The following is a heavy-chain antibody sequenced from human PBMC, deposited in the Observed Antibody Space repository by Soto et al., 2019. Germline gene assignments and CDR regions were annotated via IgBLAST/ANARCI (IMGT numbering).Heavy chain of an antibody. D-gene: IGHD3-16*01. V-gene: IGHV3-23*01. Sequence: EVQLLDSGGHLVQPGASLRLSCAASGFTISNYAMSWVRQAPGKGLEWVSTLSDRTYYTDSVRGRFTISRDTSEKTLYLQMNSLGVEDTAVYYCARSLGPSRHFFDHWGQGTLVTVSS. CDR3: ARSLGPSRHFFDH. J-gene: IGHJ4*02. CDR1: GFTISNYA. CDR2: LSDRT.